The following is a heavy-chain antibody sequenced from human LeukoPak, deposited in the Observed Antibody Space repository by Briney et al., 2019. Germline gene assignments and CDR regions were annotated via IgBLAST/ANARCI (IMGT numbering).Heavy chain of an antibody. V-gene: IGHV3-7*01. CDR1: GLIFDDYT. D-gene: IGHD3-10*01. CDR2: IKEDGSKT. Sequence: PGGSLRLSCAASGLIFDDYTMHWVRQAPGKGLEWVANIKEDGSKTFYVDSVKGRFTISRGNAKNSLYLQMNSLRAEDTAVYYCARDPYYYDSGSFAAFDIWGQGTMVTVSS. CDR3: ARDPYYYDSGSFAAFDI. J-gene: IGHJ3*02.